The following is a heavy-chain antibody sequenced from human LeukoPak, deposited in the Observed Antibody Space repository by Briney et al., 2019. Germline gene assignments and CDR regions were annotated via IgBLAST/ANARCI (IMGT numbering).Heavy chain of an antibody. J-gene: IGHJ4*02. Sequence: SVKVSCKASGGTFSNYAISWVRQAPGQGLEWMGRIIPILGIANYAQKFQGRVTITADKSTSTAYMELSSLRSEDTAVYYCARDSDTAMAQRYYFDYWGQGTLVTVSS. CDR1: GGTFSNYA. CDR2: IIPILGIA. D-gene: IGHD5-18*01. V-gene: IGHV1-69*04. CDR3: ARDSDTAMAQRYYFDY.